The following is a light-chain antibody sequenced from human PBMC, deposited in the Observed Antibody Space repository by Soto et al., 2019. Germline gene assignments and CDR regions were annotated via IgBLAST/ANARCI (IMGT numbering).Light chain of an antibody. V-gene: IGLV2-23*01. CDR2: EGS. CDR3: CSYAGSSPFA. J-gene: IGLJ1*01. CDR1: SSDVGSYNL. Sequence: QSVLTQPASVSGSPGQSITISCTGTSSDVGSYNLVSWYQQHPGKAPKLMIYEGSKRPSGVSNRFSGSKSGNTASLTISGLQAEDEADYYCCSYAGSSPFAFGTGTKV.